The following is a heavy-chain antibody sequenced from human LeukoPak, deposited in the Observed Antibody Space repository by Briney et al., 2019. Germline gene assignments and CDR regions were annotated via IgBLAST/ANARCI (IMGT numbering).Heavy chain of an antibody. Sequence: GASVKVSCKASGYTFTSYYMHWVRQAPGQGLEWMGIINPSGGSTSYAQKFQGRVTMTRDTSTSTVYMELSSLRSEDTAVYYCARGGKGYVPHRYFDYWGQGTLVTVSS. D-gene: IGHD3-16*01. CDR1: GYTFTSYY. CDR2: INPSGGST. J-gene: IGHJ4*02. CDR3: ARGGKGYVPHRYFDY. V-gene: IGHV1-46*01.